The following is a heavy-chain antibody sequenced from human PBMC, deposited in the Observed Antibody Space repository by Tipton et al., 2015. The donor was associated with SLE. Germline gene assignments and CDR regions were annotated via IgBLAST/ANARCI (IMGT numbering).Heavy chain of an antibody. CDR1: GGSISSHY. Sequence: LSLTCTVSGGSISSHYWSWIRQPPGKGLEWIGYIYYSGSTNYNPSLKSRVTISVDTSKNQFSLKLSSVTAADTAVYYCARDPGDIWGQGTMVTVSS. D-gene: IGHD3-10*01. V-gene: IGHV4-59*11. CDR2: IYYSGST. J-gene: IGHJ3*02. CDR3: ARDPGDI.